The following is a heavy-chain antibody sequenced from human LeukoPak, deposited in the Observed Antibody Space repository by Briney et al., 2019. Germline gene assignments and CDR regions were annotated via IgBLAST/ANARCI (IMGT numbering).Heavy chain of an antibody. Sequence: GGSLRLSCAASGFTFSGSAMSWVRQAPGKGLEWVSAISNNGGYTYYADSVQGRFTISRDNSKNTLYLQMNSLRAEDTAVYYCAKTRPLDSSSWSHGDYWGQGTLVTVSS. D-gene: IGHD6-13*01. CDR1: GFTFSGSA. V-gene: IGHV3-23*01. J-gene: IGHJ4*02. CDR3: AKTRPLDSSSWSHGDY. CDR2: ISNNGGYT.